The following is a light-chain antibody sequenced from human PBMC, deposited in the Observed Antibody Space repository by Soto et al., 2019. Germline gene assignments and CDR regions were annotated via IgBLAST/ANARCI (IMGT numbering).Light chain of an antibody. V-gene: IGKV3-20*01. Sequence: EIVLTQSPGTLSLSPGERATLSCRASQSVSSSYLAWYQQKPGQAPRLRIYGASSRATGIPDRFSGSGSGTDFTLTISRLEPEDFAVYDCQQYGSSPMYTFGQGKKLEIK. J-gene: IGKJ2*01. CDR1: QSVSSSY. CDR2: GAS. CDR3: QQYGSSPMYT.